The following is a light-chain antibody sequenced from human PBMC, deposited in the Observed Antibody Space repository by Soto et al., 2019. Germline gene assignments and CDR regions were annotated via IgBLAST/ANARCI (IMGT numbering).Light chain of an antibody. Sequence: QSVLTQPASVSGSPGQSITISCTGTSSDIGGCYYVSWYQHHPGKAPKLMIYQVTNRPSGVSHRFSGSKSGNTASLTISGLQAEDEADYYCTSYSSSSTFYVFGAGTKVTVL. CDR3: TSYSSSSTFYV. CDR2: QVT. CDR1: SSDIGGCYY. V-gene: IGLV2-14*01. J-gene: IGLJ1*01.